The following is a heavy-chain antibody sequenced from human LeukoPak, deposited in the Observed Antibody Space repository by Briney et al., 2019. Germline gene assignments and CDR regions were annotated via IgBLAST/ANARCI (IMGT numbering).Heavy chain of an antibody. D-gene: IGHD2-2*01. V-gene: IGHV4-30-4*01. CDR3: ARGWREVVPAATDY. CDR1: GFPFSNYW. Sequence: LRLSCAVSGFPFSNYWMSWVRQPPGKGLEWIGYIYYSGSTYYNPSLKSRVTISVDTSKNQFSLKLSSVTAADTAVYYCARGWREVVPAATDYWGQGTLVTVSS. CDR2: IYYSGST. J-gene: IGHJ4*02.